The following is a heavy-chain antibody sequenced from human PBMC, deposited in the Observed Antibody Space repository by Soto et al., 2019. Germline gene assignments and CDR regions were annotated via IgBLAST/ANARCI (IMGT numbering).Heavy chain of an antibody. CDR2: IYHSGST. D-gene: IGHD2-2*01. CDR3: ARVPDR. J-gene: IGHJ5*02. CDR1: GGSISSGGYF. Sequence: QLQLQESGSGLVKPSQTLSLTCAVAGGSISSGGYFWSWIRQQPGKGMEWICYIYHSGSTYYNPYLKSRVTISVDRSMNQFALKLSSVTAADTAVCYCARVPDRWGQGTLVTVSS. V-gene: IGHV4-30-2*01.